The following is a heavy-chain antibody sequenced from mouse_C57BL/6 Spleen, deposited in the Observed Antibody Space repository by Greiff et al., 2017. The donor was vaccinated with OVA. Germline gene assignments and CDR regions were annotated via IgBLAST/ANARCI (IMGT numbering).Heavy chain of an antibody. D-gene: IGHD2-1*01. CDR3: ARKGNYPLMDY. Sequence: QVQLQQSGAELVKPGASVKLSCKASGYTFTSYWMQWVKQRPGQGLEWIGEIDPSDSYTNYNQKFKGKATLTVDTSSSTAYMQLSSQTSEDSAVYYCARKGNYPLMDYWGQGTSVTVSS. CDR2: IDPSDSYT. J-gene: IGHJ4*01. CDR1: GYTFTSYW. V-gene: IGHV1-50*01.